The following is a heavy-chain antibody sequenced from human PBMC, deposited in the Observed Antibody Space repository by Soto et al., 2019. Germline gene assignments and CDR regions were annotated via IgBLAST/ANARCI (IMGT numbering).Heavy chain of an antibody. CDR1: GYSVSSTSAA. CDR2: TYYRSKWYN. CDR3: ARAKGWGYSSGWYNFDY. Sequence: SHTLSLTCAISGYSVSSTSAAWNWIRQSPSRGLEWLGRTYYRSKWYNDYAVSVKSRITINPDTSKNQFYLQLNSVTPEDTAVYYCARAKGWGYSSGWYNFDYWGQGTLATVSS. V-gene: IGHV6-1*01. D-gene: IGHD6-19*01. J-gene: IGHJ4*02.